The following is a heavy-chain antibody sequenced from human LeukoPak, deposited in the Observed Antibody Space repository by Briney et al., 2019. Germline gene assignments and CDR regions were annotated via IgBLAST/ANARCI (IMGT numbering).Heavy chain of an antibody. J-gene: IGHJ4*02. D-gene: IGHD3-9*01. CDR3: ARGRYYDILTGYYPHYYFDY. V-gene: IGHV4-4*02. CDR2: IYHSGST. Sequence: TPSETLSLTCAVSGGSISSSNWWSWVRQPPGKGLEWIGEIYHSGSTNYNPSLKSRVTISVDKSKNQFSLKLSSVTAADTAVYYCARGRYYDILTGYYPHYYFDYWGQGTLVTVSS. CDR1: GGSISSSNW.